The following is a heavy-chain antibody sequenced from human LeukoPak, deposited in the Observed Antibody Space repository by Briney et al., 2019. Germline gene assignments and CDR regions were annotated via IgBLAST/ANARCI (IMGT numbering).Heavy chain of an antibody. Sequence: SGGSLRLTCSASGFTFSSYSMNWVRQAPGKGLEWVSSISSSSYIYYADSVKGRFTISRDNAKNSLYLQMNSLRAEDTAVYYCARDPVESGYYPKFDYWGQGTLVTVSS. CDR1: GFTFSSYS. D-gene: IGHD3-22*01. CDR3: ARDPVESGYYPKFDY. V-gene: IGHV3-21*01. CDR2: ISSSSYI. J-gene: IGHJ4*02.